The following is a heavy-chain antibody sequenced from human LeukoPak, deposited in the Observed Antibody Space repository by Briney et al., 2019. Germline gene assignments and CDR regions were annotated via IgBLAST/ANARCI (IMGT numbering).Heavy chain of an antibody. Sequence: PGGSLRLSCAASGFTFSNYSMSWVRQAPGKGLEWVSGIGASGGSTYYADSVKGRFTISRDNSKNTLYLQMNSLRAEDTAIYYCAKAVQVLGGYWGQGTLVTVSS. CDR3: AKAVQVLGGY. CDR2: IGASGGST. V-gene: IGHV3-23*01. CDR1: GFTFSNYS. J-gene: IGHJ4*02. D-gene: IGHD3-16*01.